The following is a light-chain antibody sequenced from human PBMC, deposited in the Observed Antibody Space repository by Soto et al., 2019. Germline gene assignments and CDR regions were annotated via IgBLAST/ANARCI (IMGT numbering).Light chain of an antibody. J-gene: IGKJ1*01. CDR2: GAS. V-gene: IGKV3-20*01. CDR3: QHYGTSPTWT. CDR1: QSISTNY. Sequence: EIVLTQSPVTLSLSPGETATLSCRASQSISTNYLAWYQQKPGQAPRPLIFGASSRASGIPGRFSGSGSGTDFNLTISRLEPEDLAVYYCQHYGTSPTWTFGQGTKVEIK.